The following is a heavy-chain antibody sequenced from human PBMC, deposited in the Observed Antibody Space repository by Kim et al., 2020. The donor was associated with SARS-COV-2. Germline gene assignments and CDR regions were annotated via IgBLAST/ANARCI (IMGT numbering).Heavy chain of an antibody. V-gene: IGHV4-31*03. CDR1: GGSLSSGGYY. J-gene: IGHJ4*02. Sequence: SETLSLTCTVSGGSLSSGGYYWSWIRQHPGKGLEWIGYIYYSGSTYYNPSLKSRVTISVDTSKNQFSLKLSSMTAADTAVYYCSRGRGYSDSTLGDYWGQGTLVTVSS. CDR3: SRGRGYSDSTLGDY. D-gene: IGHD3-22*01. CDR2: IYYSGST.